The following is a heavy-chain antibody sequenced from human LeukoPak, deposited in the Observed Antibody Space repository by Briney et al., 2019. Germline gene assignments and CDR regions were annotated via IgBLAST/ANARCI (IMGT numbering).Heavy chain of an antibody. Sequence: SQTLSLTCAISGDSVSSNSAAWNWIRQSPSRGLEWLGRTYYRSKWYNDYAVSVKSRITINPDTSKNQFYLQLNSVTPEDTAVYYCAREELSGYCSGGSCYGFDPWGQGTLVTVSS. V-gene: IGHV6-1*01. D-gene: IGHD2-15*01. CDR3: AREELSGYCSGGSCYGFDP. CDR2: TYYRSKWYN. CDR1: GDSVSSNSAA. J-gene: IGHJ5*02.